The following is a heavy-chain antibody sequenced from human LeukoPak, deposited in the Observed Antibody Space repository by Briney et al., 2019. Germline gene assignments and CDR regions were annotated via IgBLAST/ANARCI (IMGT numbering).Heavy chain of an antibody. CDR2: IKQDESEK. V-gene: IGHV3-7*04. Sequence: GGSLRLSCAASGFTFNNYWMNWVRQAPGKGLEWVADIKQDESEKYYVDSVKGRFTISRDNAKNSLDLQMNSLRAEDTAVYYCARGQVTTVTGLAAFDIWGQGTMVTVSS. CDR1: GFTFNNYW. J-gene: IGHJ3*02. D-gene: IGHD4-17*01. CDR3: ARGQVTTVTGLAAFDI.